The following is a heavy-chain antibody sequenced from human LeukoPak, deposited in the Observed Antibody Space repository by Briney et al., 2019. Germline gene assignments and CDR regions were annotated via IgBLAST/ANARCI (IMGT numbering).Heavy chain of an antibody. CDR2: ISYDGSNK. V-gene: IGHV3-30*18. D-gene: IGHD3-22*01. CDR3: AKDEGHYDSSGYYSVGGY. Sequence: LSLTCTVSGGSISSSSYYWGWIRQPPGKGLGWVAVISYDGSNKCYADSVKGRFTISRDNSKNTLYLQMNSLRAEDTAVYYCAKDEGHYDSSGYYSVGGYWGQGTLVTVSS. CDR1: GGSISSSS. J-gene: IGHJ4*02.